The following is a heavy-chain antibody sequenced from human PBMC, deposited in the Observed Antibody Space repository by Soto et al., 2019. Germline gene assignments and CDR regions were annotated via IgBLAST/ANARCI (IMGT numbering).Heavy chain of an antibody. CDR3: VRDNVGLVGDY. V-gene: IGHV3-72*01. CDR1: GFIFSDYY. CDR2: SRDKANGYTT. D-gene: IGHD3-16*01. Sequence: EVQLVESGGGLVQPGGSLRLSCSTSGFIFSDYYFDWVRQAPGKGLEWVGRSRDKANGYTTEYAASVKGRFTISRDNPRNSLYLQMNSLNIEDTAVYYCVRDNVGLVGDYWGQGTLVTVSS. J-gene: IGHJ4*02.